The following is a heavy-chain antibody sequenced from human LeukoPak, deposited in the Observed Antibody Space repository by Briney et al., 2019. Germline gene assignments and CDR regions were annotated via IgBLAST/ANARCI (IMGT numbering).Heavy chain of an antibody. CDR1: GFTFSSYG. CDR2: ISGSRGRT. Sequence: GGTLRLSCAASGFTFSSYGMSWVRQAPGKGLEWVSAISGSRGRTYYADSVKGRFTISRDNSTNTLYLQMNSLRAEDTAVYYCAKEVVPAAIADGDYWGQGTLVTVSS. CDR3: AKEVVPAAIADGDY. J-gene: IGHJ4*02. D-gene: IGHD2-2*01. V-gene: IGHV3-23*01.